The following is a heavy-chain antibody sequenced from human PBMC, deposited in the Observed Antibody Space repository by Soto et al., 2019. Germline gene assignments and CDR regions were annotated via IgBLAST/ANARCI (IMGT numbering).Heavy chain of an antibody. CDR3: ARGIAAAGIRYNWFDP. D-gene: IGHD6-13*01. Sequence: QVQLQQWGAGLLKPSETLSLTCAVYGGSFSGYYWSWIRQPPGKGLEWIGEINHSGSTNYNPSLKSRVTISVDTSKNQFSLKLGSVTAADTAVYYCARGIAAAGIRYNWFDPWGQGTLVTVSS. V-gene: IGHV4-34*01. CDR2: INHSGST. CDR1: GGSFSGYY. J-gene: IGHJ5*02.